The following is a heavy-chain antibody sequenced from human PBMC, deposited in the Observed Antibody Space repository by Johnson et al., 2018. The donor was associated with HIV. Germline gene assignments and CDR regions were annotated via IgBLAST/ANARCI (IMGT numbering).Heavy chain of an antibody. Sequence: QVQLVESGGGVVQPGRSLRLSCAASGFTFSSYAMHWVRQAPGKGLEWVAVISYDGSNKYYADSVKGRSTISRDNSKNTLYLQMNSLRAEDTAVYYCARGAVVTAHDAFDIWGQGTMVTVSS. CDR2: ISYDGSNK. D-gene: IGHD2-21*02. J-gene: IGHJ3*02. V-gene: IGHV3-30-3*01. CDR3: ARGAVVTAHDAFDI. CDR1: GFTFSSYA.